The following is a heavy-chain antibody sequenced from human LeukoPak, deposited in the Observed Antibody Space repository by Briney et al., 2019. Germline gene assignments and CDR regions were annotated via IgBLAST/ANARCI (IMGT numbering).Heavy chain of an antibody. CDR2: IYHSGST. V-gene: IGHV4-4*02. CDR3: ARIKYYDFWSGYWNWFDP. CDR1: GGSISSSNW. D-gene: IGHD3-3*01. J-gene: IGHJ5*02. Sequence: PSETLSLTCAVSGGSISSSNWWSWVRQPPGKGLEWIGEIYHSGSTNYNPSPKSRVTISVDTSKNQFSLKLSSVTAADTAVYYCARIKYYDFWSGYWNWFDPWGQGTLVTVSP.